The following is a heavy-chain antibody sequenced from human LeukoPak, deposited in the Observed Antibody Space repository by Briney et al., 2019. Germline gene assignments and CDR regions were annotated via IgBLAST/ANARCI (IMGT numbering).Heavy chain of an antibody. J-gene: IGHJ4*02. CDR1: GFTFRSYW. Sequence: PGGSLRLSCVASGFTFRSYWMHWVRQGPGKGLVWVSHINSDGSTANYADSVKGRFTISRDNAKNTLYLQMNSLRAEDTAVYYCTRGSFDSWGQGTLVTVSS. V-gene: IGHV3-74*01. CDR2: INSDGSTA. CDR3: TRGSFDS.